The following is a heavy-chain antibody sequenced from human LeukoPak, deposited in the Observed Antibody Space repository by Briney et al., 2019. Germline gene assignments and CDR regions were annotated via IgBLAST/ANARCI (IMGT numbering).Heavy chain of an antibody. J-gene: IGHJ5*02. CDR2: INPSGGST. V-gene: IGHV1-46*01. CDR3: ARGMGVLVPAATWFDP. Sequence: ASVKVSCKASGYTFTSYYMHWVRQAPGQGLEWMGIINPSGGSTNYAQKFQGRVTMTRDMSISTAYMDLSRLRSDDTAVYYCARGMGVLVPAATWFDPWGQGTLVTVSS. CDR1: GYTFTSYY. D-gene: IGHD2-2*01.